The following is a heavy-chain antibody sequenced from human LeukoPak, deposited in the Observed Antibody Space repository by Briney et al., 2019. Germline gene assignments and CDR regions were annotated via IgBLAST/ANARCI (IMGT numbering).Heavy chain of an antibody. CDR2: ISGSGGST. Sequence: GGSLRLSCAASGFTFSSYAMSWVRQAPGKGLEWVSAISGSGGSTYYADSVKGRFTISRDNSKNTLYLQMNSLRAEDTAVYYCARGTKRRPGIAVAGLIDYWGQGTLVTVSS. J-gene: IGHJ4*02. D-gene: IGHD6-19*01. V-gene: IGHV3-23*01. CDR1: GFTFSSYA. CDR3: ARGTKRRPGIAVAGLIDY.